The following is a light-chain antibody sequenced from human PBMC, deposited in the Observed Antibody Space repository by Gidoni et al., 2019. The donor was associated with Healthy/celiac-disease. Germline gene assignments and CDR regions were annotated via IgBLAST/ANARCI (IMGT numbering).Light chain of an antibody. CDR3: QQYNNWPLLT. J-gene: IGKJ4*01. V-gene: IGKV3-15*01. Sequence: EIVMTQSPAPLSVSPGERATLPCRASQSVSSNLAWYQQKPGQAPRLLIYGASTRATGIPARFSGSGSGTEFTLTISSLQSEDFAVYYCQQYNNWPLLTFGGGTKVEIK. CDR1: QSVSSN. CDR2: GAS.